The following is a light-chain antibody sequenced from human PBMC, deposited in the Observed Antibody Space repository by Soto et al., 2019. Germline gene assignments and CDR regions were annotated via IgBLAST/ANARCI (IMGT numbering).Light chain of an antibody. Sequence: EMVMTQSPATLSVSPGERATLSCRASQSVSNNLAWYQQKPGQAPRLLIYGASTRATGIPARFSGSGSGTEFTLTISSLQSEDLAVYYCQQYNNWWTFGQGTKVDIK. CDR2: GAS. CDR3: QQYNNWWT. J-gene: IGKJ1*01. V-gene: IGKV3-15*01. CDR1: QSVSNN.